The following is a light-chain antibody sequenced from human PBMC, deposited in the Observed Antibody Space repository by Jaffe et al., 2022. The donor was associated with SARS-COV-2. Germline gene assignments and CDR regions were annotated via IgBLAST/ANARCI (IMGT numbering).Light chain of an antibody. Sequence: QSVLTQPPSASGTPGQRVTISCSGSRSNIGSRTVHWNQQLPGTAPKLLIYNDNQRPSGVPDRFSGSKSGTSASLAISGLQSEDEADFYCASWDDNLNGWVFGGGTKLTVL. J-gene: IGLJ3*02. CDR3: ASWDDNLNGWV. V-gene: IGLV1-44*01. CDR2: NDN. CDR1: RSNIGSRT.